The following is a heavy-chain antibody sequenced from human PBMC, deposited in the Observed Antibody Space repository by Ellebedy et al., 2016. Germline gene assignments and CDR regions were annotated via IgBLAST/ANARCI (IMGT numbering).Heavy chain of an antibody. CDR1: GFTFSNYW. V-gene: IGHV3-7*01. D-gene: IGHD3-10*01. CDR2: IKQDGSEK. CDR3: ARALWFGDY. Sequence: GGSLRLXCAGSGFTFSNYWMSWVRQAPGKGLEWVANIKQDGSEKYYVDSMKGRFTISRDNAKNSLYLQMNSLRAEDTAVYYCARALWFGDYWGQGTLVTVSS. J-gene: IGHJ4*02.